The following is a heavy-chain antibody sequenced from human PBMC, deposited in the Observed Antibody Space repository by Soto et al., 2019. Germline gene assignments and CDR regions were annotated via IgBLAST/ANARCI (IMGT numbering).Heavy chain of an antibody. Sequence: QVQLVQSGAEVKKPGTSVKVSCTASGRTFSSYATSWVRQAPSQGLEWMGGIIPIFGTANNSQKFKGRVTIPADESTSTADMELSSLISEDTAVYYCARGTPGTTGWFDPWGEGTLVTVSS. D-gene: IGHD1-1*01. V-gene: IGHV1-69*01. CDR3: ARGTPGTTGWFDP. CDR2: IIPIFGTA. CDR1: GRTFSSYA. J-gene: IGHJ5*02.